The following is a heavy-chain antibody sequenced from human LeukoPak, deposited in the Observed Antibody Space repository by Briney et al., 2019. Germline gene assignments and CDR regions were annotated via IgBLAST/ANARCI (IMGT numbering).Heavy chain of an antibody. V-gene: IGHV3-48*04. CDR2: ISGTSGTI. CDR1: GFTFSGYS. D-gene: IGHD3-3*01. CDR3: ARGQGYFWSGYYYYYYMDV. J-gene: IGHJ6*03. Sequence: PGGSLRLSYAASGFTFSGYSMNWVRQAPGKGLEWVSYISGTSGTIYNADSVTGRFTISRDNAKNSLYLQMNSLRAEDTALYFCARGQGYFWSGYYYYYYMDVWGKGTTVTVSS.